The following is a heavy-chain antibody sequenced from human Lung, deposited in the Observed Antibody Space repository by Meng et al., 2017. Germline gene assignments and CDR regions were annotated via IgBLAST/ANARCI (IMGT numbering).Heavy chain of an antibody. D-gene: IGHD4-11*01. J-gene: IGHJ4*02. V-gene: IGHV4-34*01. Sequence: GAESLKPSETLSHNMVVFGGSFSDYNWSWIRQPPGKGLEWIGEINHSGSTNYNPSLESRATISVDTSQNNLSLKLSSVTAADSAVYYCARGPTTMAHDFDYWGQGTLVTVSS. CDR3: ARGPTTMAHDFDY. CDR1: GGSFSDYN. CDR2: INHSGST.